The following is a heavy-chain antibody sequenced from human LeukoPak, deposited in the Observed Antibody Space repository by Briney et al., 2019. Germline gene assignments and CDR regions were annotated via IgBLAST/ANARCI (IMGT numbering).Heavy chain of an antibody. J-gene: IGHJ6*02. CDR3: ARGLIVVVTAISYYYYGMDV. V-gene: IGHV1-69*13. Sequence: SVKVSRKASGGTFSSYAISWVRQAPGQGLEWMGGIIPIFGTANYAQKFQGRVTITADESTSTAYMELSSLRSEDTAVYYCARGLIVVVTAISYYYYGMDVWGQGTTVTVSS. CDR2: IIPIFGTA. CDR1: GGTFSSYA. D-gene: IGHD2-21*02.